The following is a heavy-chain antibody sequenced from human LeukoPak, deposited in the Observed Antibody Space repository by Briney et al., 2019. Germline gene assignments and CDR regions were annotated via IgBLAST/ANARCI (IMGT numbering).Heavy chain of an antibody. J-gene: IGHJ5*02. V-gene: IGHV4-39*01. Sequence: SETLSLTCAVSGGSISSNSYYWGWIRQPPGKGLEWIGSIYYSGSTYYNPSLKSRVTISVDTSKNQFSLKLRSVTAADTAVYYCVRGPYGSSISNWFDPWGQGLLVTVSS. D-gene: IGHD3-10*01. CDR1: GGSISSNSYY. CDR3: VRGPYGSSISNWFDP. CDR2: IYYSGST.